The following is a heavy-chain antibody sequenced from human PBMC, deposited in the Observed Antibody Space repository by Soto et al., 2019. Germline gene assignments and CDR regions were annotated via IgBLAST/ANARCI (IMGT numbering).Heavy chain of an antibody. CDR3: ARDAYYDSSGFDY. CDR1: GGSFSGYY. J-gene: IGHJ4*02. D-gene: IGHD3-22*01. V-gene: IGHV4-34*01. CDR2: INHSGST. Sequence: SETLSLTCSVYGGSFSGYYWTWIRQPPGKGLEWIGEINHSGSTNYNPSLKSRVTISLDTSKNQFSLKLSSVTAADTAVYYCARDAYYDSSGFDYWGQGTLVTVSS.